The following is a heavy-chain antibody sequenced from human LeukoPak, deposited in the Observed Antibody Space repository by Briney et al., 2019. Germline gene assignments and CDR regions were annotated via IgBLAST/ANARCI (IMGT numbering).Heavy chain of an antibody. CDR1: GYSFTDYY. V-gene: IGHV1-2*02. J-gene: IGHJ4*02. Sequence: ASVKVSCKASGYSFTDYYIYWVRQAPGQGLECMGWIYPNSGGTNYAQKFQGRVTMTRDTSISTVYMELYRLTSDDTALYYCARGHIYFDYWGQGTLITVSS. D-gene: IGHD2-21*01. CDR2: IYPNSGGT. CDR3: ARGHIYFDY.